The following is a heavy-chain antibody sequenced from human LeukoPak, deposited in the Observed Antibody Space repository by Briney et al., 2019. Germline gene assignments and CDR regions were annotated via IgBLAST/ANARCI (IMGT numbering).Heavy chain of an antibody. CDR3: AREVDGSVRNYYYGMDV. Sequence: SEALSLTCTVSGGSISSYYWSWIRQPAGKGLEWIGRIYTSGSTNYNPSLKSRVTMSVDTSKNQFSLKLSSVTAADTAVYYCAREVDGSVRNYYYGMDVWGQGTTVTVSS. V-gene: IGHV4-4*07. CDR2: IYTSGST. J-gene: IGHJ6*02. CDR1: GGSISSYY. D-gene: IGHD3-10*01.